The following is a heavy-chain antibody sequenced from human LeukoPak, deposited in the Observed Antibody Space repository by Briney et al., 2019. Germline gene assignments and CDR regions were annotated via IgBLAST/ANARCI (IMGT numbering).Heavy chain of an antibody. J-gene: IGHJ4*02. CDR1: GYTFAVSH. CDR3: VRENWYYEH. D-gene: IGHD3-16*01. V-gene: IGHV1-2*02. Sequence: GASAWVSCMPSGYTFAVSHMHWVRPAPGQGLEFVGWIYLPTGGNVLAGKFQGRVSMTRDTSIAAAYMELSGLTFDDTAVYYCVRENWYYEHWGQGTLVTVSS. CDR2: IYLPTGGN.